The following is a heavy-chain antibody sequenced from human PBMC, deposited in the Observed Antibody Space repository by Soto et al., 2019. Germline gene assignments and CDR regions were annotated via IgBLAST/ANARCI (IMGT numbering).Heavy chain of an antibody. D-gene: IGHD3-16*02. CDR2: IIPVFGTP. J-gene: IGHJ4*02. CDR3: ARHLYDYVWGSYRH. V-gene: IGHV1-69*01. CDR1: GYIFKNYA. Sequence: QVQLVQSGAEVKETGSSVKVSCKSSGYIFKNYAVTWLRQAPGQGLEWMGGIIPVFGTPDYSQKFRGRATITAAESTSTVYMELRSLTSEDTAVYYCARHLYDYVWGSYRHWGQGTLVTVSS.